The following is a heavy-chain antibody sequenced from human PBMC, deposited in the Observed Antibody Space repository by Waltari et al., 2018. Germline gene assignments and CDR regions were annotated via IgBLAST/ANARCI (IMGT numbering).Heavy chain of an antibody. D-gene: IGHD2-15*01. CDR3: ASATTGGLVVVDGFAFDI. J-gene: IGHJ3*02. Sequence: EVQLVESGGGLIQPGGSLRLSCAASGFTVSSNYISWVRQAPGKGLEWVSVIYSGGSTYYADSVKGRFTISRDNSKNTLYLQMNSLRAEDTAVYYCASATTGGLVVVDGFAFDIWGQGTMVTVSS. CDR1: GFTVSSNY. CDR2: IYSGGST. V-gene: IGHV3-53*01.